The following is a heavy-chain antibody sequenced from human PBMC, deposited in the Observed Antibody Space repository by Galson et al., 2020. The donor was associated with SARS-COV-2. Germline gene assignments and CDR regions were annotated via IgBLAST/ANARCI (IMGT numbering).Heavy chain of an antibody. CDR1: GGSISSPNYY. V-gene: IGHV4-39*07. D-gene: IGHD3-22*01. Sequence: SETLSLTCFVSGGSISSPNYYWGWIRQPPGKGLEWIGNVLYSGITYYNPSLKSRVTISVDTSKNQFSLRLTSVTAADTALYYCASIYYYGSSFTLRGWFDPWGQGTQVTVSS. CDR3: ASIYYYGSSFTLRGWFDP. CDR2: VLYSGIT. J-gene: IGHJ5*02.